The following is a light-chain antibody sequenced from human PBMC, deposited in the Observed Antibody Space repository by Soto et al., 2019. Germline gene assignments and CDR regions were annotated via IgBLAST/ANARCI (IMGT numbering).Light chain of an antibody. V-gene: IGKV3-20*01. CDR3: QQYGSSPQT. Sequence: EIVLTQSPGTQSLSPGERATLSCRASQSVTSSYLAWYQQKPGQAPRLLIYGASSRATGIPDRFSGSGSGTDFTLTISRLEPEDFAVYYCQQYGSSPQTFGQGTKVEI. CDR2: GAS. J-gene: IGKJ1*01. CDR1: QSVTSSY.